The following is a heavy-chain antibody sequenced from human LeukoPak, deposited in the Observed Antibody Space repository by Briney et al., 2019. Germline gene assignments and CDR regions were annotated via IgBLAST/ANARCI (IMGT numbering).Heavy chain of an antibody. D-gene: IGHD3-3*02. Sequence: SETLSLTCTVSGGSITESHWSWIRQSPGKGLAWIGHIYYIRSTHYNSSLKSRVTMSLDRPKHQPSLTLASVSAPYTPIHALAKRFRGYPEGDWFDPWRQGTLVSVCS. CDR2: IYYIRST. CDR1: GGSITESH. CDR3: AKRFRGYPEGDWFDP. V-gene: IGHV4-59*01. J-gene: IGHJ5*02.